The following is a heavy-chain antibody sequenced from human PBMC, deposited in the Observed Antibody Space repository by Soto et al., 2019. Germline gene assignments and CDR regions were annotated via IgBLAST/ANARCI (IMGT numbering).Heavy chain of an antibody. V-gene: IGHV4-34*01. J-gene: IGHJ5*02. D-gene: IGHD3-3*01. CDR1: GGSFSGYY. CDR3: ARTSSITIFGVVINPRFDP. Sequence: PSETRSLTCAVYGGSFSGYYWSWIRQPPGKGLEWIGEINHSGSTNYNPSLKSRVTISVDTSKNQFSLKLSSVTAADTAAYYCARTSSITIFGVVINPRFDPWGQGTQVT. CDR2: INHSGST.